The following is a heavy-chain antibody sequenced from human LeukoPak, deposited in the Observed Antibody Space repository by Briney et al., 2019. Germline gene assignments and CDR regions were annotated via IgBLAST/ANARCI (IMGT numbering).Heavy chain of an antibody. V-gene: IGHV4-4*02. D-gene: IGHD5-24*01. Sequence: PSETLSLTCTVSGGSISSSNWWSWVRQPPGKGLEWIGEIYHSGSTNYNPSLKSRVTISVDKSKNQFSLKLSSVTAADTAVYYCARRGDDGYNSQGFDYWGQGTLVTVSS. CDR1: GGSISSSNW. CDR3: ARRGDDGYNSQGFDY. J-gene: IGHJ4*02. CDR2: IYHSGST.